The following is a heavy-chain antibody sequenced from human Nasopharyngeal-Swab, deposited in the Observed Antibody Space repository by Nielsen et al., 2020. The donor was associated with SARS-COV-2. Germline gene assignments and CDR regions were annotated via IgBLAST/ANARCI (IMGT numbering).Heavy chain of an antibody. CDR2: IWYDGSNK. Sequence: GESLKISCAASGFTFSSYGMPWVRQAPGKGLEWVAVIWYDGSNKYYADSVKGRFTISRDNSKNTLYLQMNSLRAEDTAVYYCAKDPGPYNWFDPWGQGTLVTVSS. V-gene: IGHV3-33*06. CDR3: AKDPGPYNWFDP. CDR1: GFTFSSYG. J-gene: IGHJ5*02.